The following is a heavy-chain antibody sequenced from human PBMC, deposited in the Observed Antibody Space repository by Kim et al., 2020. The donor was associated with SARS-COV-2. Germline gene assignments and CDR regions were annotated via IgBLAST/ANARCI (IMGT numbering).Heavy chain of an antibody. J-gene: IGHJ6*02. D-gene: IGHD2-2*01. CDR3: TTGLVPAAMGGAWGAYYYYGRDV. V-gene: IGHV3-15*01. CDR1: GFTFSNAW. Sequence: GGSLRLSCAASGFTFSNAWMSWVRQAPGKGLEWVGRIKSKTDGGTTDYAAPVKGRFTISRDDSKNTLYLQMNSLKTEDTAVYYCTTGLVPAAMGGAWGAYYYYGRDVWGQGTTVTVSS. CDR2: IKSKTDGGTT.